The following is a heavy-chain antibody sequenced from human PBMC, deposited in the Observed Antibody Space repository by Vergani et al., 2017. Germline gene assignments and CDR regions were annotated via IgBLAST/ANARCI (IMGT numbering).Heavy chain of an antibody. CDR1: GFTFDTYT. CDR3: TTAWGLYYLHGEYFQY. D-gene: IGHD3-10*01. J-gene: IGHJ1*01. CDR2: ISSGGGDI. V-gene: IGHV3-23*01. Sequence: EVQLLESGGGLVQPGGSRRLSCAGAGFTFDTYTMAYVRQAPGKGLEWVATISSGGGDIFYAASVKGRFTISRDNSKNTLFLQMNSLKDEDTAVYYCTTAWGLYYLHGEYFQYWGRGTLVSVSS.